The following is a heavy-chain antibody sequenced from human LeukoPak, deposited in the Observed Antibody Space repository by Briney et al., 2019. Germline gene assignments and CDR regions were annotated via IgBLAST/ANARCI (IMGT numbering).Heavy chain of an antibody. D-gene: IGHD3-22*01. J-gene: IGHJ4*02. Sequence: ASVTVSCMASRGTFNRNALSWVRQAPGQGLEWMGGIFPIFGTPNYAQRFQGRVTITADESTSTVYMELSSLRSEDTAVYYCTRDSYYYDTSGYPVLIWGQGTLVTVSS. V-gene: IGHV1-69*13. CDR2: IFPIFGTP. CDR3: TRDSYYYDTSGYPVLI. CDR1: RGTFNRNA.